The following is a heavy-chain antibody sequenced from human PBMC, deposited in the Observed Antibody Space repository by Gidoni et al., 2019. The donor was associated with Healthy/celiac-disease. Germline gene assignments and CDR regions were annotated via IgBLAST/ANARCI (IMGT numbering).Heavy chain of an antibody. CDR1: GAAISSGGYY. J-gene: IGHJ3*02. CDR3: ARDHRDNWNYVVAAFDI. Sequence: QVQLQESGPGLVKPSQTLSLTCTVSGAAISSGGYYWSWIRQHPGKGLEWIGYIYYSGSTYYNPSLKSRVTISVDTAKNQFSLKLSSVTAADTAVYYCARDHRDNWNYVVAAFDIWGQGTMVTVSS. V-gene: IGHV4-31*03. D-gene: IGHD1-7*01. CDR2: IYYSGST.